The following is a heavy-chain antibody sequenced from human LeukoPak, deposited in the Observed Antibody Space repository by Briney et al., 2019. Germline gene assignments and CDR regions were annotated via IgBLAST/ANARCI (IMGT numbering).Heavy chain of an antibody. D-gene: IGHD1-26*01. V-gene: IGHV4-38-2*01. CDR2: IYHSGST. CDR3: ARDSGSYERDY. J-gene: IGHJ4*02. Sequence: PSETLSLTCAVSGYSISSGYCWGWIRQPPGKGLEWIGSIYHSGSTYYNPSLKSRVTISVDTSKNQFSLKLSSVTAADTAVYYCARDSGSYERDYWGQGTLVTVSS. CDR1: GYSISSGYC.